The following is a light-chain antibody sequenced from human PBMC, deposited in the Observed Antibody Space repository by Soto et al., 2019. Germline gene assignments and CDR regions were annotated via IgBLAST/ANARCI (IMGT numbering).Light chain of an antibody. CDR3: QSYDSSLSGWRV. Sequence: QSALTQPPSVSGAPGQRVTISCTGSSSNIGAGYDVHWYQQLPGTAPKLLTYGNSNRPSGVPDRFSGSKSGTSASLAITGLQAEDEADYYCQSYDSSLSGWRVFGTGTKVTVL. CDR1: SSNIGAGYD. J-gene: IGLJ1*01. V-gene: IGLV1-40*01. CDR2: GNS.